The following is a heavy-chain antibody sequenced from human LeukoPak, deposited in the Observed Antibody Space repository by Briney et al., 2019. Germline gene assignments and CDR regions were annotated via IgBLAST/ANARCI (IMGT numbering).Heavy chain of an antibody. D-gene: IGHD3-9*01. CDR3: ARDTTYYDILTGFIHDSRFDP. CDR2: INSDGSST. J-gene: IGHJ5*02. V-gene: IGHV3-74*01. Sequence: AGGSLRLSCAASGFTFSSYWMHWVRQAPGKGLVWVSRINSDGSSTSYADSVKGRFTISRDNAKNSLYLQMNSLRAEDTAVYYCARDTTYYDILTGFIHDSRFDPWGQGTLVTVSS. CDR1: GFTFSSYW.